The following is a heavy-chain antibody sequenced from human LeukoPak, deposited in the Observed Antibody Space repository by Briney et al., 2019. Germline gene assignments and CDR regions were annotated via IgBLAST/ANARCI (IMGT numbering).Heavy chain of an antibody. V-gene: IGHV3-11*01. D-gene: IGHD3-22*01. Sequence: GGSLRLSCAASGFTFSDYYMSWIRQAPGKGLEWVSYISSSGSTIYYADSVKGRSTISRDNAKNSLYLQMNSLRAEDTAVCYCARDRYYYDSSGYYFDGFDYWGQGTLVTVSS. CDR2: ISSSGSTI. CDR1: GFTFSDYY. J-gene: IGHJ4*02. CDR3: ARDRYYYDSSGYYFDGFDY.